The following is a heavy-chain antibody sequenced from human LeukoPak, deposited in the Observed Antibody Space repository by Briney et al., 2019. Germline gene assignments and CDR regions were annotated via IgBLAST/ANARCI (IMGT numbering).Heavy chain of an antibody. CDR1: GYSISNSNW. CDR2: IYYSGST. D-gene: IGHD3-10*01. Sequence: SETVSLTCAVSGYSISNSNWWGWIRQPPGKGLEWIGYIYYSGSTYYNPSLNSRVTMSVDTSKNQFSLKLTSMTAADTAVYYCARLRSGSGFDYWGQGTLVTVSS. CDR3: ARLRSGSGFDY. J-gene: IGHJ4*02. V-gene: IGHV4-28*01.